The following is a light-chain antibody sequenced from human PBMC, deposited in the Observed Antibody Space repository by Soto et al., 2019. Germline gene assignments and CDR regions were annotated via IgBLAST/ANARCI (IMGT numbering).Light chain of an antibody. V-gene: IGLV2-8*01. CDR2: EVS. CDR1: SSDIGTYDY. CDR3: SSYAGSSNV. Sequence: QSALTQPPSASGSPGQSVTISCTGTSSDIGTYDYVSWYQHLPDKAPKLIIYEVSKRPSGVPDRFSGSKSGNTASLTVSGLQAEDEADYYCSSYAGSSNVFGTGTKVTVL. J-gene: IGLJ1*01.